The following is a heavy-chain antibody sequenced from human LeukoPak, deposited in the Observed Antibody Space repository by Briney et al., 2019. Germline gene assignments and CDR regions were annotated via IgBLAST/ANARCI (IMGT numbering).Heavy chain of an antibody. CDR1: GFNFSSYA. CDR2: ISGSGGST. Sequence: AGGSLRLSCAASGFNFSSYAMSWVRQAPGKGLEWVSAISGSGGSTYYADSVKGRFTISRDNSKNTLYLQMNSLRAEDTAVYYCAKPSEMDIVVVPAAMAYGFDIWGQRTMVTVSS. CDR3: AKPSEMDIVVVPAAMAYGFDI. D-gene: IGHD2-2*03. J-gene: IGHJ3*02. V-gene: IGHV3-23*01.